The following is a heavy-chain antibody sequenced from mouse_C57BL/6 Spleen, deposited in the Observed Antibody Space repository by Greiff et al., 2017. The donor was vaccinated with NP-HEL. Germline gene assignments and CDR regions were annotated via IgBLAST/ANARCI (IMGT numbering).Heavy chain of an antibody. CDR3: TRGYGSSHNSYFDY. J-gene: IGHJ2*01. CDR2: IDPETGGT. V-gene: IGHV1-15*01. Sequence: VQLQQSGAELVRPGASVTLSCKASGYTFTDYEMHWVKQTPVHGLEWIGAIDPETGGTAYNQKFKGKAILTADKSSSTAYMELRSLTSEDSAVYYCTRGYGSSHNSYFDYWGQGTTLTVSS. CDR1: GYTFTDYE. D-gene: IGHD1-1*01.